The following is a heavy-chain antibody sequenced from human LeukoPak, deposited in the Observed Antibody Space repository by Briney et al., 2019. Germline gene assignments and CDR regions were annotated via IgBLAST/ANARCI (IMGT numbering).Heavy chain of an antibody. J-gene: IGHJ4*02. D-gene: IGHD6-19*01. Sequence: PGGSLRLSCAASGFTFSSYGMHWVRQAPGKGLEGGAVISYDGSNKYYADSVKGRFTISRDNSKNTLYLQMNSLRAEDTAVYYCAKEPHKWLDRTRHFDYWGQGTLVTVSS. CDR3: AKEPHKWLDRTRHFDY. CDR2: ISYDGSNK. CDR1: GFTFSSYG. V-gene: IGHV3-30*18.